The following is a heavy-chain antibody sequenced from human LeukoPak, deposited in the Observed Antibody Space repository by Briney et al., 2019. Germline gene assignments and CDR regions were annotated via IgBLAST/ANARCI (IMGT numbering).Heavy chain of an antibody. V-gene: IGHV3-33*01. CDR3: ARDSGIAVAGTDY. D-gene: IGHD6-19*01. J-gene: IGHJ4*02. CDR1: GFTFSSYG. Sequence: GGSLRLSCAASGFTFSSYGMHWVRQAPGKGLEWVAVIWYDGSNKYYADSVKGRFTISRDNSKNTLYLQMNSLRAEDTAVYYCARDSGIAVAGTDYWGQGILVTVSS. CDR2: IWYDGSNK.